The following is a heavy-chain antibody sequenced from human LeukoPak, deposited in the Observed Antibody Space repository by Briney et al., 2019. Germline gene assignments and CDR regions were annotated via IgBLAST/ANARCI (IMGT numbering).Heavy chain of an antibody. D-gene: IGHD2-15*01. J-gene: IGHJ6*03. Sequence: GGSLRLSCVVSGFTFNNGWMNWVRQAPGKGLEWVSGISGSGDNTNYADSVKGRFTISRDNSKNTLSLQMSSLRVEDTAVYYCARDRSCTGGSCYMDVWGRGTTVTVSS. CDR1: GFTFNNGW. CDR3: ARDRSCTGGSCYMDV. V-gene: IGHV3-23*01. CDR2: ISGSGDNT.